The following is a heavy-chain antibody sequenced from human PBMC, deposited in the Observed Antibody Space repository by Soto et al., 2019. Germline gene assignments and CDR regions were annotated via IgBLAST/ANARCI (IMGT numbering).Heavy chain of an antibody. CDR1: GFTFSNAW. CDR3: TTDRYSDGSFDY. CDR2: IKSKTDGGTT. D-gene: IGHD5-18*01. J-gene: IGHJ4*02. Sequence: GGSLRLSCAASGFTFSNAWMSWVRQAPGKGLEWVGRIKSKTDGGTTDYAAPVKGRFTISRDDSKNTLYLQMNSLKTEDTAVYCCTTDRYSDGSFDYWGQGTLVTVSS. V-gene: IGHV3-15*01.